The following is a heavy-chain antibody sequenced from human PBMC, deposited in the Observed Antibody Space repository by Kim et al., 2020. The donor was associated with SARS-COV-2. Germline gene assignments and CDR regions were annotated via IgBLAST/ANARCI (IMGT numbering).Heavy chain of an antibody. J-gene: IGHJ4*02. V-gene: IGHV1-2*06. D-gene: IGHD2-15*01. CDR3: ARDGGYCSGGSCYSYGVDY. CDR1: GYTFTGYY. Sequence: ASVKVSCKAYGYTFTGYYMYWVRQAPGQGLEWMGRINPNSGGTNYAQKFQGRVTMTRDTSISTAYMELSRLRSDDTAVYYCARDGGYCSGGSCYSYGVDYWGQGTLVTVSS. CDR2: INPNSGGT.